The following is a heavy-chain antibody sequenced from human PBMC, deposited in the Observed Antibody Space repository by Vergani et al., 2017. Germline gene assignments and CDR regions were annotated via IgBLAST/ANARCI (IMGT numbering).Heavy chain of an antibody. CDR3: AREYSGSYYGWFDP. V-gene: IGHV7-4-1*02. Sequence: QVQLLQSGSELKKPGASVRISCEASGYTFTSYAMNWVRQAPGQGLEWMGWINTNTGNPTYAQGFTGRFVFSLDTSVSTAYLQISSLKAEDTAVYYCAREYSGSYYGWFDPWGQGTLVTVSS. CDR2: INTNTGNP. D-gene: IGHD1-26*01. CDR1: GYTFTSYA. J-gene: IGHJ5*02.